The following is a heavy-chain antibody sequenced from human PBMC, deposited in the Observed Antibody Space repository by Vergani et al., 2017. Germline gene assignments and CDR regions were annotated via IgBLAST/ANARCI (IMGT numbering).Heavy chain of an antibody. CDR2: INPSGGHT. D-gene: IGHD3-9*01. J-gene: IGHJ4*02. CDR3: ARGDYGILTGYRY. V-gene: IGHV1-46*03. CDR1: GYTFSNYY. Sequence: QVQVVQSGAEVKKPGASVKVSCKTSGYTFSNYYMHWVRQAPGQGLEWMGIINPSGGHTNYAQKFQGRVTMTRYTSTSTVYMELSSLRSEDTAIYYCARGDYGILTGYRYWGQGTLVTVSA.